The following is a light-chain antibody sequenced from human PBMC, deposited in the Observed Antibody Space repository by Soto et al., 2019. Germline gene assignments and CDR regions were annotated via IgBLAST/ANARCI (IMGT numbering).Light chain of an antibody. CDR2: QDT. Sequence: SYELTQPPSVSVSPGQTASITCSGDKLGSKYACWYQQKPGQSPVLVIYQDTKRPSGIPERFSGSNSGNTATLTISGTQAVDEADYYCQAWDSSTVVFGGGTKLTVL. CDR1: KLGSKY. CDR3: QAWDSSTVV. V-gene: IGLV3-1*01. J-gene: IGLJ2*01.